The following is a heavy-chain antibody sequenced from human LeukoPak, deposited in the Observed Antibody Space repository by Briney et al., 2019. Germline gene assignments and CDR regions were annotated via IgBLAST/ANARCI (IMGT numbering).Heavy chain of an antibody. J-gene: IGHJ4*02. CDR1: GGSISSSSYY. Sequence: PSETLSLTCTVSGGSISSSSYYWGWIRQPPGKGVEWIGSIYYSGSTYYNPSLKSRVTISVNTSKNQFSLKLSSVTAADTAVYYSASEHWYGDYWGQGTLVTVSS. CDR2: IYYSGST. V-gene: IGHV4-39*01. D-gene: IGHD6-13*01. CDR3: ASEHWYGDY.